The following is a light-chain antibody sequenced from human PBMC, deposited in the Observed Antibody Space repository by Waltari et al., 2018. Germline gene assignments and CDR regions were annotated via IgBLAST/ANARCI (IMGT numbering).Light chain of an antibody. CDR2: KAS. Sequence: DILMTQSPSTLSASVGDRVTITCRASPSIGNWLDWYQQKSGKVPKALIYKASVLASGVPSRFSGSGSETEFTLIISGLQVDDAATYYCQQYNNAWTFGQGTKVEIK. CDR3: QQYNNAWT. V-gene: IGKV1-5*03. J-gene: IGKJ1*01. CDR1: PSIGNW.